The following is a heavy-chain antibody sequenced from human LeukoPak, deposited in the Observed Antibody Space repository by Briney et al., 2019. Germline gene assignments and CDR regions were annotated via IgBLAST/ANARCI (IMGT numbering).Heavy chain of an antibody. J-gene: IGHJ4*02. CDR3: ARGPSSY. CDR1: GGFFSAYY. V-gene: IGHV4-34*01. Sequence: SETLSLTCAVYGGFFSAYYWSWIRQPPGKGLEWIGEINHSGSTNYNPSLKSRVTISVDTSKNQFSLKLSSVTAAVTAVYYCARGPSSYWGQGTLVTVSS. CDR2: INHSGST.